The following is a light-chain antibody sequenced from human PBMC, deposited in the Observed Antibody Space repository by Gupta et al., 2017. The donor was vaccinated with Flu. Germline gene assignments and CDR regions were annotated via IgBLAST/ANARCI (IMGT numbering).Light chain of an antibody. V-gene: IGKV3-20*01. Sequence: VLTQSPGTLSLSPGERATLSCRASQSVSSSYLAWYQQKPGQAPRLLIYGASSRATGIPDRFSGSGSGTDFTLTISRLEPEDFAVYYCQQYGSSPPVTFGPGTKVDIK. CDR2: GAS. CDR1: QSVSSSY. CDR3: QQYGSSPPVT. J-gene: IGKJ3*01.